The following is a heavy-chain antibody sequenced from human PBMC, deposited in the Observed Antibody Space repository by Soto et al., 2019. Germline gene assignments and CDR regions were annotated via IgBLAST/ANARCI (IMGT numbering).Heavy chain of an antibody. Sequence: GGSLRLSCAASGFTFSSYGMHWVRQAPGKGLEWVAVISYDGSNKYYADSVKGRFTISRDNSKNTLYLQMNSLRAEDTAVYYCAKETTYYYGSASDYWGQGTLVTVST. J-gene: IGHJ4*02. CDR3: AKETTYYYGSASDY. D-gene: IGHD3-10*01. V-gene: IGHV3-30*18. CDR2: ISYDGSNK. CDR1: GFTFSSYG.